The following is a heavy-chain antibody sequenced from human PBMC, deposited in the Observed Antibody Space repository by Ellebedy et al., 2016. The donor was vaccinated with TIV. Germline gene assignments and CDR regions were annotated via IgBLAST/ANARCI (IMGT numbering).Heavy chain of an antibody. V-gene: IGHV3-23*01. CDR2: ISGSGGTT. D-gene: IGHD4-11*01. Sequence: GESLKISCAASGFTFSSYVMSWVRQAPGKGLEWVSAISGSGGTTYYADSVKGRFTISRDNSKNTLYVQMNSLRAEDTAVYYCAKDGGMNTVTTHDAFDIWGQGTMVTVSS. CDR3: AKDGGMNTVTTHDAFDI. J-gene: IGHJ3*02. CDR1: GFTFSSYV.